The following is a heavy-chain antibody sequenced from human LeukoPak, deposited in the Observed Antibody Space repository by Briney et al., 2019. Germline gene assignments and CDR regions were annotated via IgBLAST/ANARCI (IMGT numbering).Heavy chain of an antibody. D-gene: IGHD6-13*01. CDR2: INPNSGGT. Sequence: ASVTVSCKASGYTFTGYYMHWVRQAPGQGLAWMGWINPNSGGTNYAQNLQGRVTMTTDTSTSTAYMDLRSLRSDNTAVYYCARSRSIAAADYWGQGTLVTVSS. J-gene: IGHJ4*02. V-gene: IGHV1-2*02. CDR3: ARSRSIAAADY. CDR1: GYTFTGYY.